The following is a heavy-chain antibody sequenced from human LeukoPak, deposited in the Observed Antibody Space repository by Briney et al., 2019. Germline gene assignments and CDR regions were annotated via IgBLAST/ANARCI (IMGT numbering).Heavy chain of an antibody. D-gene: IGHD3-16*01. CDR2: IYHSGST. J-gene: IGHJ3*02. Sequence: SETLSLTCSVSGYSISSGYYWGWIRQPPGKGLEWIGSIYHSGSTYYNPSLKSRVTISVDTSKNQFSLNLSSVTAADTAVYYCASYTDAFDIWGQGTMVTVSS. CDR3: ASYTDAFDI. V-gene: IGHV4-38-2*02. CDR1: GYSISSGYY.